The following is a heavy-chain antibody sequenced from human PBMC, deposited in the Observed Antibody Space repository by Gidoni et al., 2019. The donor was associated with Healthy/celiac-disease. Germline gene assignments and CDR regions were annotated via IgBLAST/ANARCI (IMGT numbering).Heavy chain of an antibody. CDR3: ATQIISIFVVVITNYFDY. J-gene: IGHJ4*02. Sequence: YASSWVRQAPGQGLEWMGGIIPIFGTANYAQKFQGSVTITADVSTSTAYMELCSLRSEDTAVYSSATQIISIFVVVITNYFDYWGQGTLVTVSS. V-gene: IGHV1-69*01. CDR2: IIPIFGTA. D-gene: IGHD3-3*01. CDR1: YA.